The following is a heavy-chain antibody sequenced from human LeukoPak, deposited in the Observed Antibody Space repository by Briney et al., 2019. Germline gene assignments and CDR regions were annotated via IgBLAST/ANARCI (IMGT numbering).Heavy chain of an antibody. CDR3: ARDGGSYYVVPDY. CDR1: GYTFTSYG. Sequence: ASVKVSCKASGYTFTSYGISWVRQAPEQGLGWRGGTSAYNGNTNYAQKLQGRVTMTTDTSTSTAYMELRSLRSDDTAVYYCARDGGSYYVVPDYWGQGTLVTVSS. V-gene: IGHV1-18*01. CDR2: TSAYNGNT. D-gene: IGHD1-26*01. J-gene: IGHJ4*02.